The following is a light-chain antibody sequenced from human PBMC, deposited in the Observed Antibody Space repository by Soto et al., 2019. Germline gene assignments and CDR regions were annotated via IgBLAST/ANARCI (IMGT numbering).Light chain of an antibody. J-gene: IGKJ5*01. V-gene: IGKV3-20*01. Sequence: EIVLTQSPGTLSLSPGERATISCRASQSVSSSYLAWYQQKPGQAPRLLIYGASSRATGIPDRFSGSVSGTDFTLTISRLEPEDFAVYYCQQYGSPSTFGQGTRLEIK. CDR1: QSVSSSY. CDR2: GAS. CDR3: QQYGSPST.